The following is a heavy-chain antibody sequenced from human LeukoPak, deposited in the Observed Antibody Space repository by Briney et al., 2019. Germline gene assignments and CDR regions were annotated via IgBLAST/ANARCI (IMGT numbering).Heavy chain of an antibody. CDR3: SRDRRLQLWSPAGFDY. CDR1: GFTFNMYT. V-gene: IGHV3-21*01. J-gene: IGHJ4*02. Sequence: GGSLRLSCAASGFTFNMYTMNWVRQAPGKGLEWVSSISSSGVYIYYADSVKGRFTISRDNTKNSLYLQMSSLRADDTAVHYCSRDRRLQLWSPAGFDYWGQGTLVTASS. CDR2: ISSSGVYI. D-gene: IGHD5-18*01.